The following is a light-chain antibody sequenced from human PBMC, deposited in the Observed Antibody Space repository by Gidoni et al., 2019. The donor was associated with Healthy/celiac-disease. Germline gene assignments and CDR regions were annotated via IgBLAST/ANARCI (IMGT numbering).Light chain of an antibody. V-gene: IGKV3-11*01. CDR3: QQRSNWSFT. CDR1: QSVSSY. Sequence: EIVLTQSPATLSLSPGERATLACRASQSVSSYLAWYQQKPGQAPRLLIYDASNRATAIPARFSGSGSGTDFTLTTSSLEPEDFAVYSCQQRSNWSFTFGPGTKVEIK. CDR2: DAS. J-gene: IGKJ3*01.